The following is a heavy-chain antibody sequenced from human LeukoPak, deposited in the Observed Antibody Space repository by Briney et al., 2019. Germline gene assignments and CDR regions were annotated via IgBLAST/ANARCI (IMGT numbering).Heavy chain of an antibody. J-gene: IGHJ4*02. V-gene: IGHV4-59*11. CDR3: ARVDSSGYYTFFDY. CDR1: GGSISSHN. Sequence: SETLSLTCTVSGGSISSHNWNWIPPPPGKGLEWIGDIYSSGSPNYNPSLKSRVAISVDTSKNQFSLKLSSVTAADTAVYYCARVDSSGYYTFFDYWGQGTLVTVSS. D-gene: IGHD3-22*01. CDR2: IYSSGSP.